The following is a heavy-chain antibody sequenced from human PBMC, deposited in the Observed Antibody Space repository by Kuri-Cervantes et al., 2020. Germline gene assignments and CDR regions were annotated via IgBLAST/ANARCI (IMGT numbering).Heavy chain of an antibody. V-gene: IGHV3-7*01. D-gene: IGHD1-26*01. CDR3: GRVSTGYYGSIIDY. Sequence: GESLKISCAVSGFTFSSSWMSWVRQSPGKGLEWVANINEDGTQKYYMDSVKGRFTVSRDNAKNSLYLQMDSLRAEDTAVYYCGRVSTGYYGSIIDYWGQGTLVTVSS. CDR1: GFTFSSSW. J-gene: IGHJ4*02. CDR2: INEDGTQK.